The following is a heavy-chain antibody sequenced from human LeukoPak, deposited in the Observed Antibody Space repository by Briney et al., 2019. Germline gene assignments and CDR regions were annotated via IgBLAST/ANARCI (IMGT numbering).Heavy chain of an antibody. Sequence: SETLSLTCTVSGGSISSSSYYWGWIRQPPGKGREGIGRTYYSGSTYYNPSLKSRVTISVDTSKNQFSLKLSSVTAADTAVYYCARRADYGDNGGFDYWGQGTLVTVSS. J-gene: IGHJ4*02. V-gene: IGHV4-39*01. CDR3: ARRADYGDNGGFDY. CDR2: TYYSGST. D-gene: IGHD4-17*01. CDR1: GGSISSSSYY.